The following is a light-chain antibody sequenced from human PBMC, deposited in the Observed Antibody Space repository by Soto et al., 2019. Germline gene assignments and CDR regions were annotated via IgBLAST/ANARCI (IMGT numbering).Light chain of an antibody. CDR3: QQYGSSPRT. J-gene: IGKJ1*01. CDR2: GAS. V-gene: IGKV3-20*01. CDR1: QSVSSSY. Sequence: EIVLTQSPGTLSLSPGERATLSCRASQSVSSSYLAWYQQKPGQAPRLLIYGASSRATGIPDWFSGSGSGTVFTLTISRLEPEDFAVYYCQQYGSSPRTFGQGTKVEIK.